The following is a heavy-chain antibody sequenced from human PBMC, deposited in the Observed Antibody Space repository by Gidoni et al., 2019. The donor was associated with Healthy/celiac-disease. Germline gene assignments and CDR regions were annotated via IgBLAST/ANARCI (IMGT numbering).Heavy chain of an antibody. J-gene: IGHJ4*02. V-gene: IGHV3-74*01. CDR2: INRDGSST. CDR1: GFPFSSYW. CDR3: AREGRDSSSSDYFDY. D-gene: IGHD6-6*01. Sequence: EVTLVESGVGLVQPGGSLRLSCAASGFPFSSYWMHWVRHSPGKGLVWVARINRDGSSTSYADSVKGRFNISRDNAKNTLYLQMNSLRAEDTAVYYCAREGRDSSSSDYFDYWGQGTLVTVSS.